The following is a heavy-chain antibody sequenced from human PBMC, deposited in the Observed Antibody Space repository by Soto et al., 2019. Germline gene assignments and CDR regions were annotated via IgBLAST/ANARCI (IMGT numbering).Heavy chain of an antibody. CDR3: ARDRGRCSGGSCYQFDY. CDR1: GFTFSSYG. J-gene: IGHJ4*02. V-gene: IGHV3-33*01. Sequence: GGSLRLSCAASGFTFSSYGMHWVRQAPGKGLEWVAVIWYDGSNKYYADSVKGRFTISRDNSKNTRYLQMNSLRAEDTAVYYCARDRGRCSGGSCYQFDYWGQGTLVTVSS. D-gene: IGHD2-15*01. CDR2: IWYDGSNK.